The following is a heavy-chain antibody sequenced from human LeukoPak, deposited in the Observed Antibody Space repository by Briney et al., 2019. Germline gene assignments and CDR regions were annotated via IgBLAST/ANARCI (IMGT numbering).Heavy chain of an antibody. V-gene: IGHV3-21*01. CDR3: TRDWLPVGVTGMTGWFDP. D-gene: IGHD1-1*01. CDR1: GFTFSSYG. J-gene: IGHJ5*02. CDR2: ISGSGGST. Sequence: GGSLRLSCAASGFTFSSYGMHWVRQAPGKGLEWVSAISGSGGSTYYADSVKGRFTISRDNAKNSLYLEMNSLRAEDTAVYYCTRDWLPVGVTGMTGWFDPWGQGTLVTVSS.